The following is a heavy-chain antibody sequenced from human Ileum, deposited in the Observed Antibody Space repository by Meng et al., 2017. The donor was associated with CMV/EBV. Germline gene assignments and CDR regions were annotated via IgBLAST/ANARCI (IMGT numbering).Heavy chain of an antibody. J-gene: IGHJ4*02. Sequence: QVQPQESGPGLGKPSETLSLTLPVSGDSITSFYWSWIRQPAGKALEWIGRIYHGGSTNYNPSLKSRVTLSVDTSKNQFSMRLTSVTAADTAVYYCARGPGGFGDFNFDYWGQGTLVTVSS. D-gene: IGHD3-16*01. CDR2: IYHGGST. CDR1: GDSITSFY. V-gene: IGHV4-4*07. CDR3: ARGPGGFGDFNFDY.